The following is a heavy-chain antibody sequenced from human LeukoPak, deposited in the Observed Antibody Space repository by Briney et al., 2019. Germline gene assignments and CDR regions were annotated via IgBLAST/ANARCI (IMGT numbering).Heavy chain of an antibody. V-gene: IGHV3-23*01. CDR2: ITDSGDVT. Sequence: GGSLRLSCAASGFTFRGYAMAWVRQAPGKGLAWVSTITDSGDVTYYTDSVKGRFTISRDNSKNTLYLQMHSLTAEDTALYFCAKGQTGAPSFYYFFYLDGWGKGSTVIVSS. D-gene: IGHD2-8*02. CDR3: AKGQTGAPSFYYFFYLDG. J-gene: IGHJ6*03. CDR1: GFTFRGYA.